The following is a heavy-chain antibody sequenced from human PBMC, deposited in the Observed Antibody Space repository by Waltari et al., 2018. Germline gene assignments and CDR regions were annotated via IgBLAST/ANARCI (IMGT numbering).Heavy chain of an antibody. V-gene: IGHV4-59*01. Sequence: QVQLQESGPGLVKPSETLSLTRTVSGGSISSYYWSWIRQPPGKGLEWIGYIYYSGSTNYNPSLKSRVTIAVDTSKNQFSLKLSSVTAADTAVYYCARALGSSGWYVQNWGQGTLVTVSS. CDR3: ARALGSSGWYVQN. J-gene: IGHJ4*02. D-gene: IGHD6-19*01. CDR2: IYYSGST. CDR1: GGSISSYY.